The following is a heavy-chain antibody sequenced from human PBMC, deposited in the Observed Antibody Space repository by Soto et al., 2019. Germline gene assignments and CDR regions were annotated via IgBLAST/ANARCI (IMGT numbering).Heavy chain of an antibody. J-gene: IGHJ4*02. Sequence: QVRLQESGPGLVKPSQTLSLTCTVSGGSISSAAYYWSWIRQHPGKGLEGIGYVSHSGSTYYNPSLKSRDIISVDTSTNQSSLSLTSVTAADTAVYYCAREYTYGSNYFDCWGQGALVTVSS. CDR3: AREYTYGSNYFDC. CDR2: VSHSGST. D-gene: IGHD5-18*01. CDR1: GGSISSAAYY. V-gene: IGHV4-31*03.